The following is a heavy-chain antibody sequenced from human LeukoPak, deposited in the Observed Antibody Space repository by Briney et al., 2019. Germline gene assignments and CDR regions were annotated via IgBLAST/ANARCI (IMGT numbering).Heavy chain of an antibody. CDR1: GFTFSSYS. D-gene: IGHD3-22*01. CDR2: ISSSSSYI. CDR3: ARDRCRYYDSSGYCPFDY. V-gene: IGHV3-21*01. J-gene: IGHJ4*02. Sequence: GGSLRLSCAASGFTFSSYSMNWVRQAPGKGLEWVSSISSSSSYIYYADSVKGRFTISRDNAKNSLYLQMNSLRAEDTAVHYCARDRCRYYDSSGYCPFDYWGQGTLVTVSS.